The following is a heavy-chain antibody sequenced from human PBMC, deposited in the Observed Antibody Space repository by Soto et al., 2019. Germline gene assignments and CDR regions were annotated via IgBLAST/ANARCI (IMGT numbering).Heavy chain of an antibody. V-gene: IGHV3-23*01. CDR2: ITSSGGST. J-gene: IGHJ5*01. D-gene: IGHD3-22*01. CDR1: GFAFSNYA. Sequence: QPGGSLRLSCAASGFAFSNYAMSWVRQAPGKGLEWVSSITSSGGSTYFADSVKGRFTISRDNPKNTLYLQLNSLRAEDTAVYYCTNGPLITGDSWGQGTLVTVSS. CDR3: TNGPLITGDS.